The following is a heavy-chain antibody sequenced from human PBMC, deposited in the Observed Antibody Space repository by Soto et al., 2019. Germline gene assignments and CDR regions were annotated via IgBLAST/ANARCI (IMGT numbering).Heavy chain of an antibody. Sequence: EVQLVESGGGLVQPGGSLRLSCAASGFTFSDHYMDWVRQAPGKGLEWVGRTRNKANSYTTEYAASVKGRFIISRDDSKNALYLQMNSLKAEDTAVYYCARGYNGSPSGYWGQGTLVTVSS. J-gene: IGHJ4*02. D-gene: IGHD1-20*01. CDR2: TRNKANSYTT. CDR3: ARGYNGSPSGY. CDR1: GFTFSDHY. V-gene: IGHV3-72*01.